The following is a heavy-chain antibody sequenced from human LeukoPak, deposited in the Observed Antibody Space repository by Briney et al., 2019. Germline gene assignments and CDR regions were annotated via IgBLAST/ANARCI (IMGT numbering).Heavy chain of an antibody. CDR3: AREGADRGEAYYYYMDV. V-gene: IGHV4-38-2*02. Sequence: SETLSLTCSVSGYSIISGYYWGWIRQPPGKGLEWIGNMYHSGSTYYNPSLKSRVTISVDTSKNQFSLKLTSVTAADTAVYYCAREGADRGEAYYYYMDVWGKGTTVTISS. J-gene: IGHJ6*03. CDR1: GYSIISGYY. CDR2: MYHSGST. D-gene: IGHD1-26*01.